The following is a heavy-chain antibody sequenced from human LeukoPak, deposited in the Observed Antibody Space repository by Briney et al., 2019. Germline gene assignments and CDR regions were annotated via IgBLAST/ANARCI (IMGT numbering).Heavy chain of an antibody. Sequence: GESLKISCKGSGYNFATYWIGWVRQMPGKGLEWMGTIYPGDSDTKYSLSFQGQVTISADKSISTAYLQWSSLKASDTAMYYCARGGDYYGSGNYYNRGGPGTDYWGQGTLVTVSS. CDR2: IYPGDSDT. D-gene: IGHD3-10*01. V-gene: IGHV5-51*01. J-gene: IGHJ4*02. CDR1: GYNFATYW. CDR3: ARGGDYYGSGNYYNRGGPGTDY.